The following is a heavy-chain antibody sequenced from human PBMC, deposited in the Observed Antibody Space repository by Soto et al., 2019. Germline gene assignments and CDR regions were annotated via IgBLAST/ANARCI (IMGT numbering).Heavy chain of an antibody. D-gene: IGHD2-15*01. CDR2: IYPGDSDT. CDR3: ARCRGPRYFDY. CDR1: GYSFTNYW. J-gene: IGHJ4*02. Sequence: HGESLKISCKGSGYSFTNYWIAWVRQMPGKGLEWMGIIYPGDSDTTYSPSVQGQVTISADKSISTAYLQWAGLKDSDTAMYYCARCRGPRYFDYWGQGTLVTVSS. V-gene: IGHV5-51*01.